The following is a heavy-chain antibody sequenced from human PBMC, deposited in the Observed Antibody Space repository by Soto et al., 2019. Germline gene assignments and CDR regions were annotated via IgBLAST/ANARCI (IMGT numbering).Heavy chain of an antibody. CDR3: AKGGAIVAAGTRVYLYNAMDV. V-gene: IGHV1-2*02. D-gene: IGHD1-26*01. CDR2: INAHSGGT. Sequence: XSVKVSCKASVFCFTCYYIHWLRQAPGQGLEWMGWINAHSGGTEYAQKFQGRVTLTRDTSIATAYLTLTSLTSDDTALYYCAKGGAIVAAGTRVYLYNAMDVWGQGTTVTVSS. J-gene: IGHJ6*02. CDR1: VFCFTCYY.